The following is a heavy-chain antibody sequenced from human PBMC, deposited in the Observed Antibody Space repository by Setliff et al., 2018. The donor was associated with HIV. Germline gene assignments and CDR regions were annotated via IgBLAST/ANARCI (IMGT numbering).Heavy chain of an antibody. CDR1: GFTFSTNA. V-gene: IGHV3-23*01. J-gene: IGHJ6*03. Sequence: LRLSCAASGFTFSTNAMSWVRRAPGKGLEWVSSISASGSSTYIADSVKGRFTISRYNSKNTLYLHMNSLRDEDTAVYFCAKEASCSGGSCQFPSHYYYYMDVWGKGTTVTVSS. D-gene: IGHD2-15*01. CDR3: AKEASCSGGSCQFPSHYYYYMDV. CDR2: ISASGSST.